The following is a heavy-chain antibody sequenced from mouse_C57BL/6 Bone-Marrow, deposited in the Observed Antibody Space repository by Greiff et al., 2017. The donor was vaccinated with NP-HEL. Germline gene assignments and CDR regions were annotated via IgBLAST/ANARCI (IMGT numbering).Heavy chain of an antibody. D-gene: IGHD1-1*01. J-gene: IGHJ4*01. CDR3: ARHNYYGSRYAMDY. Sequence: EVQVVESGGGLVQPGGSLKLSCAASGFTFSDYYMYWVRQTPEKRLEWVAYISNGGGSTYYPDTVKGRFTISRDNAKNTLYLQMSRLKSEDTAMYYCARHNYYGSRYAMDYWGQGTSVTVSS. CDR2: ISNGGGST. V-gene: IGHV5-12*01. CDR1: GFTFSDYY.